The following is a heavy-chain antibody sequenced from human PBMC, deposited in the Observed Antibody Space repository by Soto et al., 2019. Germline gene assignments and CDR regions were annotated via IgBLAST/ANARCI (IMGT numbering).Heavy chain of an antibody. CDR2: INGRGNYI. D-gene: IGHD1-26*01. CDR1: GFTFSTYT. V-gene: IGHV3-21*01. J-gene: IGHJ4*02. Sequence: GGSLRLSCASSGFTFSTYTMNWVRQAPGKGLEWVSSINGRGNYIYYAESVKGRFTISRDNAKNSLYLQIDRLRAEDTALYYCVREDGKVGTNSAFDYWGLGALVTVSS. CDR3: VREDGKVGTNSAFDY.